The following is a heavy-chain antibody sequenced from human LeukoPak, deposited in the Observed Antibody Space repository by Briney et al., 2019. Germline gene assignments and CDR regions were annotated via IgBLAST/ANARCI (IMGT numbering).Heavy chain of an antibody. CDR2: ISSSSGYI. CDR3: ARDPHDYGDYGDAFDI. V-gene: IGHV3-21*01. Sequence: PGGSLRLSCAASGFTFNSYSMNWVRQTPGKGLEWVSSISSSSGYINYADSVKGRFTVSRDNAKNSLYLQMNSLRAEDTAVYYCARDPHDYGDYGDAFDIWGQGTMVTVSS. CDR1: GFTFNSYS. J-gene: IGHJ3*02. D-gene: IGHD4-17*01.